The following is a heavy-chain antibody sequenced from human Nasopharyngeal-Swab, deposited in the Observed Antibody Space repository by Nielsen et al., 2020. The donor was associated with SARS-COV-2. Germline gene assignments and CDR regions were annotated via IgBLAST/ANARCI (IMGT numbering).Heavy chain of an antibody. CDR3: ARDPLSYDFWSGYYTGIDAFDI. CDR1: GIFVSGNY. V-gene: IGHV3-66*01. D-gene: IGHD3-3*01. CDR2: IYSGGST. Sequence: GESLKISCAASGIFVSGNYMNWVRQAPGMGLEWVSVIYSGGSTYYADSVKGRFTISRGNSKNTLYLQMNSLRAEDTAVYYCARDPLSYDFWSGYYTGIDAFDIWGQGTMVTVSS. J-gene: IGHJ3*02.